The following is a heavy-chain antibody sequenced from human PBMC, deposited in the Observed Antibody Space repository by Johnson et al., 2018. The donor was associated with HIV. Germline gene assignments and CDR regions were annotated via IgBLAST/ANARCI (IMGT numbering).Heavy chain of an antibody. CDR2: IRYDGSNK. V-gene: IGHV3-30*02. Sequence: QVQLVESGGGLVQPGGSLRVSCAASGFTFSSYGMHWVRQAPGKGLEWVAFIRYDGSNKYYADSVKGRFTISRDNSKNTLYLQMNSLRAEDTAVYSCARGRSSSSTAAFDIWGQGTMVTVSS. CDR3: ARGRSSSSTAAFDI. CDR1: GFTFSSYG. D-gene: IGHD6-6*01. J-gene: IGHJ3*02.